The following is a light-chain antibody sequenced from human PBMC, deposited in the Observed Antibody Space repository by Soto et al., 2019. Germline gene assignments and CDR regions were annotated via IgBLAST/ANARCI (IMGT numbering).Light chain of an antibody. Sequence: DIQMTQSPSSLSASVGDIVTITCRASQCISNYLAWYQQIPGKVPKLLISAESTLHSGVPSRFSGSGSVTDFTLTISSLQPEDVATYYCQKYTNVPTFGGGTKVEIK. CDR3: QKYTNVPT. CDR2: AES. CDR1: QCISNY. V-gene: IGKV1-27*01. J-gene: IGKJ4*01.